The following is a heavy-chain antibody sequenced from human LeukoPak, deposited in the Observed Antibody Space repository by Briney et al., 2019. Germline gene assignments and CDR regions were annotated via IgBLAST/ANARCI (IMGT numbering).Heavy chain of an antibody. V-gene: IGHV5-51*01. D-gene: IGHD2-15*01. J-gene: IGHJ4*02. CDR3: ARHSRVSGLTGY. Sequence: GESLKISCKGSGHSFSTHWIGWVRQMPGKGLEWLGIIYAGDFDTRYSPSFQGQVTISADKSISSAYLQWSSLKASDTGIYYCARHSRVSGLTGYWGQGTLVTVSS. CDR1: GHSFSTHW. CDR2: IYAGDFDT.